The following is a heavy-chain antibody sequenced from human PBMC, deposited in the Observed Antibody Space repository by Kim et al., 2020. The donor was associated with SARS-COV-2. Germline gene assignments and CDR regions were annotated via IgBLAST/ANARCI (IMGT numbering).Heavy chain of an antibody. D-gene: IGHD2-15*01. J-gene: IGHJ4*02. CDR2: FDPEDGET. Sequence: ASVKVSCKVSGYTLTELSMHWVRQAPGKGLEWMGGFDPEDGETIYAQKFQGRVTMTEDTSTDTAYMELSSLRSEDTAVYYCATFDCSGGSCYFDYWGQGTLVTVSS. CDR1: GYTLTELS. V-gene: IGHV1-24*01. CDR3: ATFDCSGGSCYFDY.